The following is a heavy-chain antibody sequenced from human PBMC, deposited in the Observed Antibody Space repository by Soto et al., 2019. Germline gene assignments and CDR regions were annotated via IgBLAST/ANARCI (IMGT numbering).Heavy chain of an antibody. Sequence: SETLPLTCTVSGSSISSYYWSWIRQPPGKGLEWIGYIYYSGSTNYNPSLKSRVTISVDTSKNQFSLKLSSVTAADTAVYYCARDKAGYGSGSYYSPYYYYYYGMDVWGQGATVA. CDR2: IYYSGST. CDR1: GSSISSYY. J-gene: IGHJ6*02. CDR3: ARDKAGYGSGSYYSPYYYYYYGMDV. D-gene: IGHD3-10*01. V-gene: IGHV4-59*01.